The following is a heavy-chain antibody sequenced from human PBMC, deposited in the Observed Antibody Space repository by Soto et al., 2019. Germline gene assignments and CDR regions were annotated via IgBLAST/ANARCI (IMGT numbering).Heavy chain of an antibody. Sequence: EVQKLESGGGLVQPGGSLRLSCAASGLTFSAYPMSWVRQAPGKGLEWVSRISGSGDRTYYADSVKGRFTISRDNSKNTLYLQMNSLRVEDTAVYFCPFGWGGGHEGYWGQGTLVTVSS. D-gene: IGHD5-12*01. CDR2: ISGSGDRT. V-gene: IGHV3-23*01. CDR1: GLTFSAYP. J-gene: IGHJ4*02. CDR3: PFGWGGGHEGY.